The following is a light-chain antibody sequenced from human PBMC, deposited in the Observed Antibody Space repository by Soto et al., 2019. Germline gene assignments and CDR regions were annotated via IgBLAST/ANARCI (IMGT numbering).Light chain of an antibody. V-gene: IGKV1-39*01. CDR2: AAS. Sequence: IQLTQSPSSLSASVGDRVTITCRASQSISSYLNWYQQKPGKVPKLLIYAASSLQSGVPSRFSGSGSGTDFTLTISSLQPEDFATYYCQQSYSTPRTSGQGAKVDIK. J-gene: IGKJ1*01. CDR1: QSISSY. CDR3: QQSYSTPRT.